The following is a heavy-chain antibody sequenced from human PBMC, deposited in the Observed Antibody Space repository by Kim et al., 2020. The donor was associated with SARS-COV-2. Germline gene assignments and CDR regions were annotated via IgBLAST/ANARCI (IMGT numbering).Heavy chain of an antibody. CDR2: INAGNGNT. CDR1: GYTFTSYA. CDR3: ARDMSSSWPYYFDY. D-gene: IGHD6-13*01. V-gene: IGHV1-3*01. J-gene: IGHJ4*02. Sequence: ASVKVSCKASGYTFTSYAMHWVRQAPGQRLEWMGWINAGNGNTKYSQKFQGRVTITRDTSASTAYMELSSLRSEDTAVYYCARDMSSSWPYYFDYWGQGTLVTVSS.